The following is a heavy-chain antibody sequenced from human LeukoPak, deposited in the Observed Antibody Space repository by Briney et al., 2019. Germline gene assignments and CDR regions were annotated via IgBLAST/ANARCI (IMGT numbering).Heavy chain of an antibody. CDR1: GYTFTSYD. D-gene: IGHD6-13*01. J-gene: IGHJ5*02. CDR2: MNPNSGNT. V-gene: IGHV1-8*01. CDR3: ARAAARMNNWFDP. Sequence: ASVKVSCKASGYTFTSYDINWVRQATGQGLEWMGWMNPNSGNTGYAQKFQGRVTMTRNTSISTAYMELSSLRSDDTAMYYCARAAARMNNWFDPWGQGTLVTVSS.